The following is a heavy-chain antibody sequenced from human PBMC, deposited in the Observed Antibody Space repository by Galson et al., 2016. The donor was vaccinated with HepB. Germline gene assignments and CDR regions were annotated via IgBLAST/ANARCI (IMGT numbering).Heavy chain of an antibody. CDR3: AKSSGYYFVDSFDM. D-gene: IGHD3-22*01. Sequence: SLRLSCAASGFSLSSYGMQWVRQAPGKGLEWVSGINWNGGTTNYVDSVKGRFTISRDNAKNSLYLQMNSLRAGDTALYYCAKSSGYYFVDSFDMWGQGTMVTVSS. J-gene: IGHJ3*02. CDR2: INWNGGTT. V-gene: IGHV3-20*04. CDR1: GFSLSSYG.